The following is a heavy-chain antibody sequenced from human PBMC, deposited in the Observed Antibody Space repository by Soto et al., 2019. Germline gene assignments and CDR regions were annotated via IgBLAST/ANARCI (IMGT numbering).Heavy chain of an antibody. CDR2: IYYSGST. J-gene: IGHJ4*02. CDR3: ASLIGIRSGD. D-gene: IGHD3-10*01. CDR1: GGSISSSSYY. Sequence: QLQLQESGPGLVKPSETLSLTCTVSGGSISSSSYYWGWIRQPPGKGLEWIGSIYYSGSTYYNPSLKSRVTISVDTSKNQFSLKLSSVPAADTAVYYYASLIGIRSGDWGQGTLVTVSS. V-gene: IGHV4-39*01.